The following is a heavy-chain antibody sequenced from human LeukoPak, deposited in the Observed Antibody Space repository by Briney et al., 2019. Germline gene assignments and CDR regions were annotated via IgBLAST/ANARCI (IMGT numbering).Heavy chain of an antibody. Sequence: SETLSLTCAVYGGSFSGYYWSWIRQPPGKGLEWVGEINHSGSTNYNPSLKSRVTISVDTSKNQFSLKLSSVTAADTAVYYCARGSLLTGYYLKWFDPWGQGTLVTVSS. CDR1: GGSFSGYY. J-gene: IGHJ5*02. D-gene: IGHD3-9*01. CDR2: INHSGST. CDR3: ARGSLLTGYYLKWFDP. V-gene: IGHV4-34*01.